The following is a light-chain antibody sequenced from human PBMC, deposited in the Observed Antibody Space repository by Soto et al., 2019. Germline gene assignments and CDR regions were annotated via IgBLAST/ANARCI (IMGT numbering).Light chain of an antibody. J-gene: IGKJ5*01. CDR3: QQYNSYRT. V-gene: IGKV1-5*03. CDR1: QSISNW. Sequence: DIQMTQCRSTLSASVGDRVTITCRASQSISNWLAWYQQKPGKAPKLLIYKASSLESGVPSRFSGSGSGTEFTLTISSLQPDDFAPYYCQQYNSYRTFGQGTRLEIK. CDR2: KAS.